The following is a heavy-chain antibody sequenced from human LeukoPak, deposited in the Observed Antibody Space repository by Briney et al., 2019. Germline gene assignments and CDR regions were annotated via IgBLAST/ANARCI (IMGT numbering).Heavy chain of an antibody. CDR1: GFTFSSYS. CDR3: ARGLSCSGGSCHYYYYYYMDV. Sequence: GGSLRLSCAASGFTFSSYSMNWVRQAPGKGLEWVSSISSSSSYVYYADSVKGRFTISRDNAENSLFLQMNSLRAEDTAVYYCARGLSCSGGSCHYYYYYYMDVWGKGTTVTVSS. V-gene: IGHV3-21*01. D-gene: IGHD2-15*01. J-gene: IGHJ6*03. CDR2: ISSSSSYV.